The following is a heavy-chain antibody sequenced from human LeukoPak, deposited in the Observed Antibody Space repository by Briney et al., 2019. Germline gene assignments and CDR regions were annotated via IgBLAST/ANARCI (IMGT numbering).Heavy chain of an antibody. CDR3: AKEVDCPSDCLFFHS. Sequence: QPGGSLRLSCAASGFTFDRFTIHWVRQTPGKGLEWVSLINRRGRTFYADSVKGRFTISRDNSRNSVFLQMNSLRPEDTALYHCAKEVDCPSDCLFFHSWGQGTLVTVSS. V-gene: IGHV3-43*01. CDR1: GFTFDRFT. CDR2: INRRGRT. D-gene: IGHD2-21*02. J-gene: IGHJ4*02.